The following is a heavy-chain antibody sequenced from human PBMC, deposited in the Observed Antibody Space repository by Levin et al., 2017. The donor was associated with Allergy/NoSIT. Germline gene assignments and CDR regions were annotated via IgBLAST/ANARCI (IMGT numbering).Heavy chain of an antibody. Sequence: WASVKVSCKASGYTFTNYYIHWVRQAPGQGLEWMGIINPSGGSITSAQKFQGRVTMTRDTSTSTVYMELSSLRSEDTAVYSCARDRVEGVAAAGGDFDYWGQGTLVTVSS. CDR3: ARDRVEGVAAAGGDFDY. CDR1: GYTFTNYY. CDR2: INPSGGSI. D-gene: IGHD6-13*01. V-gene: IGHV1-46*01. J-gene: IGHJ4*02.